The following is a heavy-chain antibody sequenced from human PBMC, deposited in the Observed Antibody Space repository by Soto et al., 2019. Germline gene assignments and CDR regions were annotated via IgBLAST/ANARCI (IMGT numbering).Heavy chain of an antibody. D-gene: IGHD1-26*01. CDR3: AKDGRRVGPTLNGLDS. J-gene: IGHJ5*01. Sequence: EVQLMESGGGLVQPGESLRLSCVVSGLSLSGYALSWVRQATGKGLEWVSDVGGSGGTTYYGDSVKGRFIISRDNSKNTLYLQMNGLRVEDTAKYFCAKDGRRVGPTLNGLDSWGQGTQVTVTS. CDR2: VGGSGGTT. V-gene: IGHV3-23*01. CDR1: GLSLSGYA.